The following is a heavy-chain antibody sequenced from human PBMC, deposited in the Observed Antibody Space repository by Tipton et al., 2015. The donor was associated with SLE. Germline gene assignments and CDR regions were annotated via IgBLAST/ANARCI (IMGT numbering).Heavy chain of an antibody. CDR3: ARRGGGDNWFDP. Sequence: TLSLTCTVSGGSISSGGYYWSWIRQHPGKGLEWIGYIYYSGSTYYNPSLKSRVTISVDTSKNQFSLKLSSVTAADTAVYYCARRGGGDNWFDPWGQGTLVTVSS. CDR1: GGSISSGGYY. V-gene: IGHV4-31*03. CDR2: IYYSGST. D-gene: IGHD6-25*01. J-gene: IGHJ5*02.